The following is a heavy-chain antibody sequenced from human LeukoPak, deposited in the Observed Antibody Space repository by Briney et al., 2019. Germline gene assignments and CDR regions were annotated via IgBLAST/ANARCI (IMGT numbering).Heavy chain of an antibody. CDR3: ARLLSGYENTRPI. CDR2: IIPILGIA. J-gene: IGHJ3*02. CDR1: GGTFSSYA. D-gene: IGHD3-3*01. Sequence: GSSVKVSCKASGGTFSSYAISWVRQAPGQGLEWMGRIIPILGIANYAQKFQGRVTITADKSTSTAYMELSSLRSEDTAVYYCARLLSGYENTRPIWGQGTMVTVSS. V-gene: IGHV1-69*04.